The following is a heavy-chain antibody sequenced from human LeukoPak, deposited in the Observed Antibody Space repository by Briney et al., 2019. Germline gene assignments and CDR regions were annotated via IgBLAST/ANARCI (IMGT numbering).Heavy chain of an antibody. V-gene: IGHV3-23*01. CDR3: ARVYSYGYELDY. CDR1: GFTFSSYA. D-gene: IGHD5-18*01. Sequence: PGGSLRLSCAASGFTFSSYAMSWVRQAPGKGLEWVSAISGSGGSTYYADSVKGRFTISRDNAKNSLYLQMNSLRAEDTAVYYCARVYSYGYELDYWGQGTLVTVSS. J-gene: IGHJ4*02. CDR2: ISGSGGST.